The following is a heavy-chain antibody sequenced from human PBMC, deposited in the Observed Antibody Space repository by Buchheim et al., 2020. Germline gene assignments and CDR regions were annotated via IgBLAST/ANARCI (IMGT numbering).Heavy chain of an antibody. CDR3: ARIFSGDYALDY. CDR2: IYDRGIT. CDR1: SGSVTNGVHY. V-gene: IGHV4-61*08. J-gene: IGHJ4*02. D-gene: IGHD1-26*01. Sequence: QVQLQESGPGLVKPSETLSLTCSVSSGSVTNGVHYWSWIRQPPGKGLGWIGHIYDRGITYYNSSLKSRVTMSLDASKNEFSLKLNSVTAADTALYFCARIFSGDYALDYWGQGIL.